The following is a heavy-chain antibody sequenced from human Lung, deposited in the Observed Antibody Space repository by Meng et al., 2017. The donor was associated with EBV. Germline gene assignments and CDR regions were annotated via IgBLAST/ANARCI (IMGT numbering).Heavy chain of an antibody. CDR3: ARFYCSNTSCPHVLFDY. CDR1: GFIFTSYA. V-gene: IGHV1-18*01. J-gene: IGHJ4*02. CDR2: ISAYNGNT. D-gene: IGHD2-2*01. Sequence: QVQLVQAGAGVKQPGASVKVSCEASGFIFTSYAISWVRQAPGQGLQYMGWISAYNGNTNYAQEFQGRVTMTTDTSTSTAYMELRSLRFDDTAVYYCARFYCSNTSCPHVLFDYWGQGTLVTVSS.